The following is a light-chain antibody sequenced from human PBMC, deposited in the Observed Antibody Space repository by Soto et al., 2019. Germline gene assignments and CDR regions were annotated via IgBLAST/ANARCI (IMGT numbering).Light chain of an antibody. V-gene: IGKV3-20*01. Sequence: EIVLTQSPGTLSLSPGERATLSCSASQSVSSSYLAWYQQKPGQAPRPLIYGASSRATGIPVRFSGSESGTDFTLTISRLEPEDFAVYYCQQYGSSPYTFGQGTKLVIK. CDR2: GAS. CDR1: QSVSSSY. J-gene: IGKJ2*01. CDR3: QQYGSSPYT.